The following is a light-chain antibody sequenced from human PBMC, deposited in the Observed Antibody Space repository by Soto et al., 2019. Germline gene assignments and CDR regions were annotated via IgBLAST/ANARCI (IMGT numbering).Light chain of an antibody. CDR1: QSISSW. CDR3: QQYYSYST. V-gene: IGKV1-5*01. J-gene: IGKJ1*01. CDR2: GAF. Sequence: GDRVTITCRASQSISSWLAWYQQKPGKAPKLLISGAFSLESGVPSRFSGSGSGTEFALTISSLQPDDFATYYCQQYYSYSTFGQGTKVDIK.